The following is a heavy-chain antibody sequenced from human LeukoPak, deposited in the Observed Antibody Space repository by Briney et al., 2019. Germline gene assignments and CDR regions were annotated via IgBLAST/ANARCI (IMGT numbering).Heavy chain of an antibody. V-gene: IGHV1-46*01. Sequence: ASVKVSCKASGYTFINYYIHWVRQAPGQGLEWMGIINPSGGNTVYAQKFQGRVTMTRDISTSTVYMGLSSLRSEDTAVYYCARDSFGDYVPGIDYWGQGTLVTISS. J-gene: IGHJ4*02. CDR1: GYTFINYY. CDR2: INPSGGNT. CDR3: ARDSFGDYVPGIDY. D-gene: IGHD4-17*01.